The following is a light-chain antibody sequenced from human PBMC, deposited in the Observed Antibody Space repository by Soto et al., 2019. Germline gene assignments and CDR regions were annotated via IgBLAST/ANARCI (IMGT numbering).Light chain of an antibody. J-gene: IGKJ4*01. V-gene: IGKV3-20*01. CDR1: QSVSNNY. CDR2: DAS. CDR3: QQFSSYPLT. Sequence: EIVLTQSPGTLSLPPGERATLSCRASQSVSNNYLAWYQQKPGQAPRLLIYDASNRATGIPARFSGSGSGTDFTLTISSLEPEDFAVYYCQQFSSYPLTFGGGTKVDI.